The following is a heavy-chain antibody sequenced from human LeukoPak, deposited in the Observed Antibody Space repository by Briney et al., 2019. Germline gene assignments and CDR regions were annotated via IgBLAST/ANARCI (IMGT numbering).Heavy chain of an antibody. CDR1: GFTFSAYG. D-gene: IGHD3-3*01. CDR2: ISSISTYR. CDR3: ARTHIPQYDFWTASI. V-gene: IGHV3-21*01. Sequence: GGSLRLSCEASGFTFSAYGMIWVRQAPGKGPEWVSSISSISTYRHYADAVKGRFTISRDNTKNSLYLQMDSLRVEDTAVYYCARTHIPQYDFWTASIWGQGTLVAVSS. J-gene: IGHJ4*02.